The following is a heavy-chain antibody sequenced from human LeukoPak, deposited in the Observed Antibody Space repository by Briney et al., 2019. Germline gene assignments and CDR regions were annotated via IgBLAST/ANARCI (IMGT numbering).Heavy chain of an antibody. V-gene: IGHV3-7*01. J-gene: IGHJ4*02. CDR1: GLTFSGQW. CDR2: IKHDGREK. CDR3: GYTNNFYH. Sequence: PGGSLRLSCVASGLTFSGQWLNWVPQAPGQGLEWVANIKHDGREKYYVDSVKGRFTISRDDGQNSLSLHMNTVRAEDTAVYYCGYTNNFYHWGQGALVVVSA. D-gene: IGHD3-16*02.